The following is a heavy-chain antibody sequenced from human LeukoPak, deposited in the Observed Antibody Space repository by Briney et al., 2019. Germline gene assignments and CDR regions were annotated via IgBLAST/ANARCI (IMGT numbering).Heavy chain of an antibody. Sequence: ASAKVSCKASGYTFTNYGISWVRQAPGQGLEWMGWISAHNGNTNYAQKLQGRVTMTTDTSTSTAYMELRSLRSDDTAVYYCARDYYDSSGYYLHWFDPWGQGTLVTVSS. CDR3: ARDYYDSSGYYLHWFDP. CDR2: ISAHNGNT. V-gene: IGHV1-18*01. CDR1: GYTFTNYG. D-gene: IGHD3-22*01. J-gene: IGHJ5*02.